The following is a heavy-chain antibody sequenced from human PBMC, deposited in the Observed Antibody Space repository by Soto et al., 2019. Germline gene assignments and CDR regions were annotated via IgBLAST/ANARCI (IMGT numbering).Heavy chain of an antibody. D-gene: IGHD6-13*01. CDR3: ASGASRWYPYFFDS. J-gene: IGHJ4*02. CDR1: EGTFNSYA. CDR2: IIPYYNTL. Sequence: QAQVVQSGSEVRKPGSAVKLSCKASEGTFNSYAIAWVRQAPGQGLEWMGGIIPYYNTLNYAQKFQDRVTITADDSTNTVYMELSSLRSDDTAVYFCASGASRWYPYFFDSWAQGTLVNVSS. V-gene: IGHV1-69*01.